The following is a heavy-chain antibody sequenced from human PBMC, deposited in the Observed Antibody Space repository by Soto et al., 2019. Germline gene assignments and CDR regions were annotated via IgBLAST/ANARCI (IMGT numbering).Heavy chain of an antibody. Sequence: ASVKVSCKASGYTFTSYGISWARQAPGQGLEWMGWISAYNGNTNYAQKLQGRVTMTTDTSTSTAYMELRSLRSDDTAVYYCARDDPVVVVAAADYWGQGTLVTSPQ. CDR3: ARDDPVVVVAAADY. J-gene: IGHJ4*02. CDR2: ISAYNGNT. V-gene: IGHV1-18*01. CDR1: GYTFTSYG. D-gene: IGHD2-15*01.